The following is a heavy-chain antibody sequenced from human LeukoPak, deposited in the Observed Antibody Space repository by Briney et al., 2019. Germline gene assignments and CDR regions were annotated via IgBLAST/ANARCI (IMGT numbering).Heavy chain of an antibody. V-gene: IGHV3-23*01. CDR1: GFTFSSYA. Sequence: PGRSLRLSCAASGFTFSSYAMHWVRQAPGKGLEWVSAISISGDGTYYAHSVKGRFTISRDNSKNTVYLQMNSLRAEDTAVYYCANEIRPNDYWGQGTLVTVSS. CDR2: ISISGDGT. CDR3: ANEIRPNDY. J-gene: IGHJ4*02. D-gene: IGHD4-17*01.